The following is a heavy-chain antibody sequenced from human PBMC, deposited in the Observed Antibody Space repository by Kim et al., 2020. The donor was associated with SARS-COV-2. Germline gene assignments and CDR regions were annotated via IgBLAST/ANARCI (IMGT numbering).Heavy chain of an antibody. Sequence: QFQGRVTITADESTSTAYMELSSLRSEDTAVYYCARARGATSGYYYGMDVWGQGTTVTVSS. J-gene: IGHJ6*02. CDR3: ARARGATSGYYYGMDV. V-gene: IGHV1-69*01. D-gene: IGHD3-10*01.